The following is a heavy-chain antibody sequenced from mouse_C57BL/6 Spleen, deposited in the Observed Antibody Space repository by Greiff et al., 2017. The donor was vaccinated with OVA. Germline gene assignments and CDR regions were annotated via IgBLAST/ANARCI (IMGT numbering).Heavy chain of an antibody. CDR1: GYAFSSYW. CDR3: ARRVVAYYYDD. Sequence: VQLQQSGAELVKPGASVKISCKASGYAFSSYWMNWVKQRPGKGLEWIGLIYPGDGDTNYNGQFKGKATLTADKSSSTAYMQLSSLTAEYSSVYICARRVVAYYYDDCGQGTTLTVSA. V-gene: IGHV1-80*01. D-gene: IGHD1-1*01. CDR2: IYPGDGDT. J-gene: IGHJ2*01.